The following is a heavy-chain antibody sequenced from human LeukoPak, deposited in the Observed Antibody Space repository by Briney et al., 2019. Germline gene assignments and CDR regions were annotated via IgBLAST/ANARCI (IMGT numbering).Heavy chain of an antibody. V-gene: IGHV3-23*01. Sequence: GGSLRLSCAASGFTFSTYAMRWVRQAPEKGLEWVSCIGGSVATTFYADSVKGRFTISRDNSKNTLYLQMNSLRVEDTAVYYCAKDGFSSGGPFYMDVWGKGTTVTVSS. CDR3: AKDGFSSGGPFYMDV. CDR2: IGGSVATT. J-gene: IGHJ6*03. D-gene: IGHD5-12*01. CDR1: GFTFSTYA.